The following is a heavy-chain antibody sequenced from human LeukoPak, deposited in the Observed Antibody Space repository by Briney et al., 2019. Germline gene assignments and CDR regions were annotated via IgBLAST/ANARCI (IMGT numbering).Heavy chain of an antibody. CDR3: ARVLATETDFYGGNSDWFDP. V-gene: IGHV4-39*07. J-gene: IGHJ5*02. Sequence: PSETLSLTCTVSGGSISSSSYYWGWIRQPPGKGLEWIGSIYYSGSTYYNPSLKSRVTISVDTSKNQFSLKLSSVTAADTAVYYCARVLATETDFYGGNSDWFDPWGQGTLVTVSS. D-gene: IGHD4-23*01. CDR1: GGSISSSSYY. CDR2: IYYSGST.